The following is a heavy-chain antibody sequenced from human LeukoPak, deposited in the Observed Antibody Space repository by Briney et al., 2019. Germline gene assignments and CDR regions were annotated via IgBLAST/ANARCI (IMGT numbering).Heavy chain of an antibody. CDR1: GFTFSSYG. J-gene: IGHJ4*02. V-gene: IGHV3-33*01. D-gene: IGHD2-2*02. CDR3: ARDLCSSTSCYTPGFDY. CDR2: IWYDGSNK. Sequence: GGSLRLSCAASGFTFSSYGMHWVRQAPGKGLEWVAVIWYDGSNKYYADSAKGRFTISRDNSKNTLYLQMNSLRAEDTAVYYCARDLCSSTSCYTPGFDYRGQGTLVTVSS.